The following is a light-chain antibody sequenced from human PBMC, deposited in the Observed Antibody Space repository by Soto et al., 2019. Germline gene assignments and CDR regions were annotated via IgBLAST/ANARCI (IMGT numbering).Light chain of an antibody. V-gene: IGKV3-15*01. CDR1: QGVSSS. J-gene: IGKJ4*01. Sequence: EIVMTQSPATLSASPGDTATISCRASQGVSSSLAWYQQKPGQPARLLIYGASARATGVPARFSGSGSGTEFTLTISSLQYEEFAVYYCQQRSNRLPLTFGGGTKVDIK. CDR2: GAS. CDR3: QQRSNRLPLT.